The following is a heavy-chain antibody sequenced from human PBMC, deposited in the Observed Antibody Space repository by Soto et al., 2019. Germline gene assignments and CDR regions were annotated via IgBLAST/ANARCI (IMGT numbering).Heavy chain of an antibody. CDR3: ARVPANYGSGALNFDP. CDR1: GFTLSHRY. Sequence: PGGSLRLSCAASGFTLSHRYMNWVRQAPGKGLEWVSYIGIGSSTKYYADSVKGRFTISRDNAKNSLYLQMNSLRAEDTAVYYCARVPANYGSGALNFDPWGKGTLVTVSS. D-gene: IGHD3-10*01. J-gene: IGHJ5*02. CDR2: IGIGSSTK. V-gene: IGHV3-48*01.